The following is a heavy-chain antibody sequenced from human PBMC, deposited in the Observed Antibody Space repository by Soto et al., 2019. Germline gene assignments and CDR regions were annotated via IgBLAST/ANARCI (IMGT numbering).Heavy chain of an antibody. V-gene: IGHV3-7*05. CDR3: ARDVSPGSSSLYLDAFDI. CDR1: GFSFSNYW. CDR2: IRRDGGAT. D-gene: IGHD6-13*01. J-gene: IGHJ3*02. Sequence: EVQLVESGGALVQPGESLRLSCEASGFSFSNYWMTWVRQAPGKGLEWVANIRRDGGATSYLDSVRGRFTISRDNAENSLYLQMHSLRAEDTALYYCARDVSPGSSSLYLDAFDIWGQGTMVTVSS.